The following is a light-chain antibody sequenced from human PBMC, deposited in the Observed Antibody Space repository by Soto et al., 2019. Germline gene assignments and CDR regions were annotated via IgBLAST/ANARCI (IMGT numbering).Light chain of an antibody. CDR2: GTS. CDR3: QQYGVSPAT. V-gene: IGKV3-20*01. CDR1: QSVSSNY. J-gene: IGKJ4*01. Sequence: EIVLTQSPGILSLSPGDGATLSCRASQSVSSNYLAWYQQNPGQAPRLLIYGTSTRASGIPDRFSGSGSRTDFTLTITRLEPEDFAVYFCQQYGVSPATFGGGTKVDIK.